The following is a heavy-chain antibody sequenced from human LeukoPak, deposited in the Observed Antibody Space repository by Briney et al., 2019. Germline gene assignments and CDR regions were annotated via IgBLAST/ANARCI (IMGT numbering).Heavy chain of an antibody. D-gene: IGHD6-13*01. CDR1: GGSISSYY. J-gene: IGHJ4*02. V-gene: IGHV4-59*12. CDR2: IYYSGST. Sequence: PSETLSLTCTVPGGSISSYYWSWIRQPPGKGLEWIGYIYYSGSTNYNPSLKSRVTISVDTSKNQFSLKLSSVTAADTAVYYCARELIAAAGGHFDYWGQGTLVTVSS. CDR3: ARELIAAAGGHFDY.